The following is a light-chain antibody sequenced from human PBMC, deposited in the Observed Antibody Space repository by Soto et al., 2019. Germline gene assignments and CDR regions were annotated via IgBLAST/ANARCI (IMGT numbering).Light chain of an antibody. Sequence: VMTQSPATLSVSPRERATLSCMASQTISNTFLAWYQQRPGQAPRLLIYDASYRATDIPPRFSGSGSGTDFTLTISSLEPEDFAVYYCQQRRSWPPTITFGQGTRLEIK. CDR2: DAS. CDR3: QQRRSWPPTIT. CDR1: QTISNTF. V-gene: IGKV3-11*01. J-gene: IGKJ5*01.